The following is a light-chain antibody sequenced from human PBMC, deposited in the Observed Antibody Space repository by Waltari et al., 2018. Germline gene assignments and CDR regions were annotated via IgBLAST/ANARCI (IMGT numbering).Light chain of an antibody. CDR3: QQGYDFPCT. CDR2: RAS. V-gene: IGKV1-6*02. CDR1: RDIANN. Sequence: IQMTQSPPSLSASIGDTVTITCRASRDIANNLNWYQQQSGKAPKLLIYRASSLQSGVPSRFSGSGSGTEFSLTISSLQPEDFATYYCQQGYDFPCTFGRGTRVEIK. J-gene: IGKJ4*01.